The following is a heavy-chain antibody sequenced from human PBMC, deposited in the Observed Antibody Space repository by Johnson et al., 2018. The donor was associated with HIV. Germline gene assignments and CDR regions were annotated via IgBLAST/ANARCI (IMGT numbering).Heavy chain of an antibody. CDR3: ARGAKSGSYFGAFDI. Sequence: QVQLVESGGGVVRPGGSLRLSCAASGFTFSSYAMHWVRQAPGKGLEWVSLISWDGCSTYYADSVKGRFTISRDNSKNSLYLQMNSLRAEDTAVYYCARGAKSGSYFGAFDIWGRGTMVTVSS. D-gene: IGHD1-26*01. CDR2: ISWDGCST. V-gene: IGHV3-NL1*01. J-gene: IGHJ3*02. CDR1: GFTFSSYA.